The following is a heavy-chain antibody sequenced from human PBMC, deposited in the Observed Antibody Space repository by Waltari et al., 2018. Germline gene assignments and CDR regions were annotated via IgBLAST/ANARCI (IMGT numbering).Heavy chain of an antibody. CDR1: GGSLSGYY. J-gene: IGHJ6*03. V-gene: IGHV4-34*01. CDR2: INHSGST. Sequence: QVQLQQWGAGLLKPSETLSLTCAVYGGSLSGYYWSWIRQPPGQGLEWIGEINHSGSTNYNPSLKSRVTISVDTSKNQFSLKLSSVTAADTAVYYCATLAATPYYYYYYMDVWGKGTTVTVSS. D-gene: IGHD2-15*01. CDR3: ATLAATPYYYYYYMDV.